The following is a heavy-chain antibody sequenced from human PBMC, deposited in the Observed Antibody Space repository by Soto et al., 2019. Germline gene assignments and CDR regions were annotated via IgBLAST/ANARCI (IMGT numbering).Heavy chain of an antibody. CDR2: ISAYNGNT. CDR1: GYRLASYC. CDR3: ARNYYDSSGYYSPFDY. V-gene: IGHV1-18*01. Sequence: ASVKVCWKASGYRLASYCISWVRQGNRQGLEWMGWISAYNGNTNYAQKLQRRVTMTTDTSTSTAYMELRSLRSDDTAVYYCARNYYDSSGYYSPFDYWGQGTLVTVSS. D-gene: IGHD3-22*01. J-gene: IGHJ4*02.